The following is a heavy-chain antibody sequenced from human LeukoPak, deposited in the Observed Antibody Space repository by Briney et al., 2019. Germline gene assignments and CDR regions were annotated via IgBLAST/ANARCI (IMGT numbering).Heavy chain of an antibody. CDR2: INHSGST. J-gene: IGHJ4*02. D-gene: IGHD2-15*01. V-gene: IGHV4-34*01. Sequence: PSETLSLTCAVYGGSFSGYYWSWIRQPPGKGLEWIGEINHSGSTNYNPSLKSRVTISVDTSKNQFTLKLSSVTAADTAVYYCARGTLYCSGGSCYQYWGQGTLVTVSS. CDR3: ARGTLYCSGGSCYQY. CDR1: GGSFSGYY.